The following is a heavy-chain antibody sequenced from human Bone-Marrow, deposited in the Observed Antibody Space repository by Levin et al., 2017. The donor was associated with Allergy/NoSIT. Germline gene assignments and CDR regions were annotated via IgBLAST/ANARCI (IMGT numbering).Heavy chain of an antibody. CDR3: ARDRLLRFKGGMDV. V-gene: IGHV4-61*01. Sequence: SQTLSLTCTVSGGSVSSGSYYWSWIRQPPGKGLEWIGYIYYSGSTNYNPSLKSRVTISVDTSKNQFSLKLSSVTAADTAVYYCARDRLLRFKGGMDVWGQGTTVTVSS. CDR1: GGSVSSGSYY. D-gene: IGHD3-3*01. J-gene: IGHJ6*02. CDR2: IYYSGST.